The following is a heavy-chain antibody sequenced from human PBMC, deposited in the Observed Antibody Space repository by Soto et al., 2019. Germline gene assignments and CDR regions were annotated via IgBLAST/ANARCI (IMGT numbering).Heavy chain of an antibody. CDR1: GLSLSTSGVG. D-gene: IGHD4-17*01. J-gene: IGHJ2*01. Sequence: SGPTLVNPTHTLTLTCTFSGLSLSTSGVGVGWIRQPPGKALEWLALIYCDDDKRYSPSLKSRLTITKDTSKNQVVRTMTNMDPVNTATYYCADTPETVTVHLSYFDFSTRGTLVTVSS. CDR3: ADTPETVTVHLSYFDF. V-gene: IGHV2-5*02. CDR2: IYCDDDK.